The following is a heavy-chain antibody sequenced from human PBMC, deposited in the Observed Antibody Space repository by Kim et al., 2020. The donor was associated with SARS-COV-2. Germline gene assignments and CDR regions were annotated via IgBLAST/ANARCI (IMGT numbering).Heavy chain of an antibody. CDR1: GGSISSSSYY. D-gene: IGHD6-6*01. V-gene: IGHV4-39*07. Sequence: SETLSLTCTVSGGSISSSSYYWGWIRQPPGKGLEWIGSIYYSGSTYYNPSLKSRVTISVDTSKNQFSLKLSSVTAADTAVYYCARDIWAARGYWGQGTLVTVSS. CDR3: ARDIWAARGY. CDR2: IYYSGST. J-gene: IGHJ4*02.